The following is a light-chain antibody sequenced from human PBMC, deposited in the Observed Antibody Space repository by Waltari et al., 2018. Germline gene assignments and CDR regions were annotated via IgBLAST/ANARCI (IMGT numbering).Light chain of an antibody. CDR3: ASYASTRKV. CDR2: GVD. Sequence: QSAMPQLPSAPGSPGKPVTISCTGSSRAVGGFNSFSWYQQHPCKAPKLMIYGVDKRPSGVPDRFSGSKSGNTASLTVSGLQAEDEADYFCASYASTRKVFGGGTKLTVL. CDR1: SRAVGGFNS. V-gene: IGLV2-8*01. J-gene: IGLJ3*02.